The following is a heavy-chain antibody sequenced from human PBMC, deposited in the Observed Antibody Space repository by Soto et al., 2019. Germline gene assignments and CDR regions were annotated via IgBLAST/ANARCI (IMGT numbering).Heavy chain of an antibody. D-gene: IGHD4-17*01. V-gene: IGHV3-7*01. CDR2: IKEDGSEK. CDR1: GFIFRSYW. CDR3: ARETTVAYYFDY. Sequence: GGSLRLSCAASGFIFRSYWMSWVRQAPGKGLEWVANIKEDGSEKHYVDSVRGRFTISRDNAKNSLYLQMNSLRAEDTAGYYCARETTVAYYFDYWGQGTLVTVSS. J-gene: IGHJ4*02.